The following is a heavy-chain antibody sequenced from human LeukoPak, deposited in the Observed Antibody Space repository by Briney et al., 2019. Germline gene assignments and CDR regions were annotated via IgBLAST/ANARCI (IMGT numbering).Heavy chain of an antibody. D-gene: IGHD1-26*01. CDR1: GFTFTNYD. J-gene: IGHJ4*02. Sequence: PGGSLRLSCAASGFTFTNYDMHWVRQAPGKGLEWVAFIRYDVSKKYYADSVKGRFTISRDNSKNQLYLQMDSLRPEDTAMYYCAKAQEAGRRYYEPSYFDFWGQGTLVTVSS. CDR2: IRYDVSKK. CDR3: AKAQEAGRRYYEPSYFDF. V-gene: IGHV3-30*02.